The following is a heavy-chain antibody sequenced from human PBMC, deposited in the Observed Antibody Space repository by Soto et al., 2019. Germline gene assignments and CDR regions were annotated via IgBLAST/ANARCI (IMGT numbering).Heavy chain of an antibody. CDR2: IYYSGST. Sequence: KASETLSLTCTVSGGSISSYYWSWIRQPPGKGLEWIGYIYYSGSTNYNPSLKSRVTISVDTSKNQFSLKLSSVTAADTAVYYCARVVAAAGTGWFDPWGQGTLVTVSS. CDR3: ARVVAAAGTGWFDP. D-gene: IGHD6-13*01. V-gene: IGHV4-59*01. J-gene: IGHJ5*02. CDR1: GGSISSYY.